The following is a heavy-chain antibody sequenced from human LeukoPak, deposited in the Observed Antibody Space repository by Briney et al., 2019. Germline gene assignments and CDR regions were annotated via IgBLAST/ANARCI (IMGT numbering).Heavy chain of an antibody. Sequence: QPSETLSLTCTVSADSITNHYWSWIRQPPGKGLEWIGYIYYSGSSNYNPSLKSRVTMSVDTSKNQFSLKLSSVTAADTAVYYCVRGSTGAFDPWGQGTLVTVSS. J-gene: IGHJ5*02. V-gene: IGHV4-59*11. D-gene: IGHD1-1*01. CDR1: ADSITNHY. CDR3: VRGSTGAFDP. CDR2: IYYSGSS.